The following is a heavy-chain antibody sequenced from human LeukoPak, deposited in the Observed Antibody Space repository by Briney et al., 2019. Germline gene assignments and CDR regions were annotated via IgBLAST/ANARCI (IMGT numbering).Heavy chain of an antibody. V-gene: IGHV4-38-2*02. CDR2: IYQSGAT. Sequence: SETLSLTCPVSGYSITNGYFWGWIRQPPGKGLEWIGSIYQSGATYYNPSLKSRVTISVDASKNQFSLKLNSVTAADTAVYYCARDHSGSYHFDYWGQGTLVTVSS. CDR1: GYSITNGYF. D-gene: IGHD1-26*01. J-gene: IGHJ4*02. CDR3: ARDHSGSYHFDY.